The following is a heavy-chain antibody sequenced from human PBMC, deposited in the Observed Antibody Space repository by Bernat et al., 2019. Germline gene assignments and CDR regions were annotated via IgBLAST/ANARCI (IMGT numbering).Heavy chain of an antibody. Sequence: QVHLVQSGAEVKKPGASVKVSCKASGYTFAIYGIHWVRQAPGQRLEWMGWINANNGNTKYSQKFQGRVTLTRDTSASTVYMELSSLRFEDTAVYLCARDSEEALWFGDRGNWFDLWGQGTVVTVSS. D-gene: IGHD3-10*01. V-gene: IGHV1-3*01. CDR1: GYTFAIYG. CDR3: ARDSEEALWFGDRGNWFDL. J-gene: IGHJ5*02. CDR2: INANNGNT.